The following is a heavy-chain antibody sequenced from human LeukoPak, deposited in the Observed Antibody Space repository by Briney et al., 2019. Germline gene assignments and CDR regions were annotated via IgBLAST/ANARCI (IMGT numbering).Heavy chain of an antibody. CDR2: IHYTGST. D-gene: IGHD3-10*01. J-gene: IGHJ5*02. Sequence: PSETLSLTCIVSGGSISDYYWSWIRQPPGKGLELIGYIHYTGSTYYNPSLKSRVSMSVDMSKNQFSLKLTSLTAADTAVYYCARKGEHYYDSGNLCPAWVDLWGQGTLVTVSS. CDR1: GGSISDYY. V-gene: IGHV4-59*01. CDR3: ARKGEHYYDSGNLCPAWVDL.